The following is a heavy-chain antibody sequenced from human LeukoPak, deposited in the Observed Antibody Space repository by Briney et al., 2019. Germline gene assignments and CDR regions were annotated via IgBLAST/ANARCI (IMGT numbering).Heavy chain of an antibody. CDR1: GFTFCSYA. V-gene: IGHV3-21*01. CDR3: AIYDSSGYYYNH. J-gene: IGHJ5*02. D-gene: IGHD3-22*01. CDR2: ISSDSNYR. Sequence: PGGSLRLSCAPSGFTFCSYAVICVRQAPGGGLEWVSYISSDSNYRYHADSVKGRFTVSRDNAKNSLYLQMSSLRTEDTAVYYCAIYDSSGYYYNHWGRGTLVTVSS.